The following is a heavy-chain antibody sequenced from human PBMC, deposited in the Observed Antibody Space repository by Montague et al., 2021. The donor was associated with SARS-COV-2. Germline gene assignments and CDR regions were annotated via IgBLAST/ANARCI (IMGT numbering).Heavy chain of an antibody. J-gene: IGHJ5*02. CDR3: ARRNYYGSGSYYNSGFDP. D-gene: IGHD3-10*01. CDR2: INNSGST. CDR1: GGSFSGYY. V-gene: IGHV4-34*01. Sequence: SETLSLTCAVYGGSFSGYYWSWIRQRPGKGLEWVGEINNSGSTNYNPSLKSRVTISVDTSKNQFSLKLSSVTAADTAVDYCARRNYYGSGSYYNSGFDPWGQGTLVTVSS.